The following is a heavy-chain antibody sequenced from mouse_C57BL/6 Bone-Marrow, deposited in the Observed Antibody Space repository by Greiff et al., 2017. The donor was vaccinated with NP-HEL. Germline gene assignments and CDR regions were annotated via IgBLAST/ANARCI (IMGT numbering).Heavy chain of an antibody. CDR1: GYSITSDY. J-gene: IGHJ4*01. CDR2: ISYSGST. V-gene: IGHV3-8*01. D-gene: IGHD3-2*02. CDR3: AETAQATGAMDY. Sequence: DVHLVESGPGLAKPSQTLPLTCSVTGYSITSDYWNWIRKFPGNKLEYMGYISYSGSTYYNPSLKSRISITRDTSKNQYYLQLNSVTTEDTATYYCAETAQATGAMDYWGQGTSVTVSS.